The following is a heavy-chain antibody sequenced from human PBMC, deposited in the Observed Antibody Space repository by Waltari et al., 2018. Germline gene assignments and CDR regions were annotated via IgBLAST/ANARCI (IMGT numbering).Heavy chain of an antibody. D-gene: IGHD7-27*01. CDR2: ISGSGGST. CDR1: GFTFSSYA. Sequence: EVQLLESGGGLVQPGGSLRLSCAASGFTFSSYAMSWVRQAPGKGLEWVSAISGSGGSTYYADSVKGRFTISRDNSKNTLYLQMNSLRAEDTAVYYCAKDPDWGLGYYYYYMDVWGKGTTVTISS. J-gene: IGHJ6*03. V-gene: IGHV3-23*01. CDR3: AKDPDWGLGYYYYYMDV.